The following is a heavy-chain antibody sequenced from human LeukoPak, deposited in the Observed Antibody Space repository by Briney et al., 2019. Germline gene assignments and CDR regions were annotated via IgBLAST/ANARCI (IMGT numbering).Heavy chain of an antibody. J-gene: IGHJ4*02. CDR3: AIIGTEIVVVPAAIPYFDY. V-gene: IGHV3-48*02. CDR2: ISSSSSTI. D-gene: IGHD2-2*01. Sequence: GGSLRLSCAASGFTFSSYSMNWVRQAPGKGLEWVSYISSSSSTIYYADSVKGRFTISRDNAKNSLYLQMNSLRDEDTAVYYCAIIGTEIVVVPAAIPYFDYWGQGTLVTVSS. CDR1: GFTFSSYS.